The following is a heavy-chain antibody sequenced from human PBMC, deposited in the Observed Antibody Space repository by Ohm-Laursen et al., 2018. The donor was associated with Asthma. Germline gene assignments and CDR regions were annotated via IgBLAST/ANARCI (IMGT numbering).Heavy chain of an antibody. CDR2: ISYDGSNK. CDR1: GFTFSSYA. D-gene: IGHD1-26*01. Sequence: SLRLSCAASGFTFSSYAMHWVRQAPGKGLEWVAVISYDGSNKYYADSVKGRFTISRDNSKNTLYLQMNSLRAEDTAVYYCAKDLRTCVVGATLCAFDIWGQGTMVTVSS. CDR3: AKDLRTCVVGATLCAFDI. V-gene: IGHV3-30-3*02. J-gene: IGHJ3*02.